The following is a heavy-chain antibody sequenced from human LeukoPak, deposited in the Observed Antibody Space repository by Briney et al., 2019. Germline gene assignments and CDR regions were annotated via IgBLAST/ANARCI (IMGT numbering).Heavy chain of an antibody. CDR2: ISAYNGNT. J-gene: IGHJ4*02. D-gene: IGHD3-22*01. CDR1: GYTFTSYG. Sequence: ASVKVSCKASGYTFTSYGISWVRQAPGQGLEWMGWISAYNGNTNYAQKLQGRVTMTTDTSTSTAYMELRSLRSDDTAVYYCARALDQYDSSGYYSDYWGQGTLVTVSS. V-gene: IGHV1-18*01. CDR3: ARALDQYDSSGYYSDY.